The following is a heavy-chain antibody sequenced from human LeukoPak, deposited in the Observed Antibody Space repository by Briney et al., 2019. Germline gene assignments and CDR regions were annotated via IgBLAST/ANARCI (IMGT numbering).Heavy chain of an antibody. CDR2: TSGSGGST. D-gene: IGHD5-24*01. V-gene: IGHV3-23*01. CDR3: AKGSRDGYNYYSDY. CDR1: GFTFSSYA. J-gene: IGHJ4*02. Sequence: PGGSLRLSCAASGFTFSSYAMSWVRQAPGKGLEWVSATSGSGGSTYYADSVKGRFTISRDNSKNTLYLQMNSLRAEDTAVYYCAKGSRDGYNYYSDYWGQGTLVTVSS.